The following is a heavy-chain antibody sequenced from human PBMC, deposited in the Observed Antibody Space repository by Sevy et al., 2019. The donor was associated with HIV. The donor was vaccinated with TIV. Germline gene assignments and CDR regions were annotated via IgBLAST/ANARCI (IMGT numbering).Heavy chain of an antibody. CDR2: IFPGDSDT. Sequence: GESLKISCKGSGYSFISYWIAWVRQMPGKGLEWMGIIFPGDSDTRYSPSFQGQVTISADKSISTAYLQWNSLKASDTAMYYCAGQPAITDFGAVNAGANDYWGLGTLVTVSS. CDR1: GYSFISYW. CDR3: AGQPAITDFGAVNAGANDY. V-gene: IGHV5-51*01. J-gene: IGHJ4*02. D-gene: IGHD3-3*01.